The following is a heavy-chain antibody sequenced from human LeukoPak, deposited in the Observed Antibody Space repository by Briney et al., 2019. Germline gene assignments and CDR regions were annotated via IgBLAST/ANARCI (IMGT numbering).Heavy chain of an antibody. V-gene: IGHV4-34*01. CDR1: GGSFSDYH. CDR2: INHSGTST. D-gene: IGHD3-9*01. Sequence: SETLSLTCAVYGGSFSDYHWNWIRQPPGKGLEWIGEINHSGTSTNYNPSLKSRVTISVDTSKNQFSLKLTSVSAADTAIYFCASLPERDILTGYLYRGQGTLVTVSP. CDR3: ASLPERDILTGYLY. J-gene: IGHJ4*02.